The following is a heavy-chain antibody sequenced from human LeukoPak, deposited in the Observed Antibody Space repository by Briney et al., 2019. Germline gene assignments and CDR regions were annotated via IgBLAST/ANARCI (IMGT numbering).Heavy chain of an antibody. Sequence: GGSLRLSCAASGFTFSAFGMNWVRQAPGKGLEWVSTITKSGDSTYYVDSVKGRFTISRDNSKNTLYLQMNSLRAEDTAVYYCAKGSSGWYQADYWGQGTLVTVSS. CDR1: GFTFSAFG. D-gene: IGHD6-19*01. CDR2: ITKSGDST. J-gene: IGHJ4*02. V-gene: IGHV3-23*01. CDR3: AKGSSGWYQADY.